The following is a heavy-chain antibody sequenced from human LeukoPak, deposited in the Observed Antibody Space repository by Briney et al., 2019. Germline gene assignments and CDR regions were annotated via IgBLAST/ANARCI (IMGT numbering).Heavy chain of an antibody. Sequence: SETLSLTCAVYGGSFSGYYWSWIRQPPGKGLEWIGEINHSGSTNYNPSLKSRVTISVDTSKNQFSLKLSSVTAADTAVYYCARRRDHSGSYYDHWGQGTLVTVSS. CDR1: GGSFSGYY. D-gene: IGHD1-26*01. V-gene: IGHV4-34*01. CDR3: ARRRDHSGSYYDH. J-gene: IGHJ4*02. CDR2: INHSGST.